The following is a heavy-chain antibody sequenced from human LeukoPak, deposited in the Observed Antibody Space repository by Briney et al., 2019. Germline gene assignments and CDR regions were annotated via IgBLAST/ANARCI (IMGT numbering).Heavy chain of an antibody. CDR1: GFTFSSYS. CDR2: ISSSSSTI. Sequence: GGSLRLSCAASGFTFSSYSMNWVRQAPGKGLEWVSYISSSSSTIYYADSVKGRFTISRDNAKNSLYLQMNSLRAEDTAVYYCARDPPLGVGATDYWGQGTLVTVSS. CDR3: ARDPPLGVGATDY. V-gene: IGHV3-48*01. D-gene: IGHD1-26*01. J-gene: IGHJ4*02.